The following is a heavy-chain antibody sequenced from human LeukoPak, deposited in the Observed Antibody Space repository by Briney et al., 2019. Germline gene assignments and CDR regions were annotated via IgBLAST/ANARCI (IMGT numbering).Heavy chain of an antibody. D-gene: IGHD4-11*01. CDR1: GFIFTDYG. CDR3: AKDAQRGFDYSNSFQY. J-gene: IGHJ4*02. CDR2: IWSDATNM. V-gene: IGHV3-33*06. Sequence: GGSLRLSCAASGFIFTDYGFHWVRQAPGKGLEWVAAIWSDATNMLYANSVKGRFFIQRDDYQNTVYLEMSSLRAEDTAVYYCAKDAQRGFDYSNSFQYWGQGSLVTVSS.